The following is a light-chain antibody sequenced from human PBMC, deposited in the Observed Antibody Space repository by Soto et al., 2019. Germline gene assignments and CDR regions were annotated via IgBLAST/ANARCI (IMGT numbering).Light chain of an antibody. CDR1: QSVSSSY. Sequence: EIVLTQSPGTLSLSPGDTATLSCRASQSVSSSYLAWYQQTPGQAPRLLIYVASIRATGIPDRFSGSGSGTDYTLTINRLEPEDFAVYYCQQYGSSPRTFGQGTKVENK. CDR3: QQYGSSPRT. V-gene: IGKV3-20*01. J-gene: IGKJ1*01. CDR2: VAS.